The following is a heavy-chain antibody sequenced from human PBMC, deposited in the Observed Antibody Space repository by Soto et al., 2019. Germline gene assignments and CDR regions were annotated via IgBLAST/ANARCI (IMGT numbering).Heavy chain of an antibody. CDR2: VSANADGT. CDR1: GFSFSSYT. V-gene: IGHV3-23*01. Sequence: TGGSLRLSCAASGFSFSSYTMTWVRQAPGKGLEWVSFVSANADGTFYADSVKGRFSISRDNSKNILYLQMNNLRVEDTAIYYCSKGRLSFDFWGPGTLVTVSS. J-gene: IGHJ4*02. CDR3: SKGRLSFDF.